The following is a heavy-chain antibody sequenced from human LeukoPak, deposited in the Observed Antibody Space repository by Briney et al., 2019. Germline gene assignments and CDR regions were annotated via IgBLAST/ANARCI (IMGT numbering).Heavy chain of an antibody. CDR3: ARGDGSGSYRVDY. D-gene: IGHD3-10*01. J-gene: IGHJ4*02. V-gene: IGHV1-8*03. CDR2: MNPNSGNT. CDR1: GYTFTGYY. Sequence: ASVKVSCKASGYTFTGYYMHWVRQATGQGLEWMGWMNPNSGNTGYAQKFQGRVTITRNTSISTAYMELSSLRSEDTAVYYCARGDGSGSYRVDYWGQGTLVTVSS.